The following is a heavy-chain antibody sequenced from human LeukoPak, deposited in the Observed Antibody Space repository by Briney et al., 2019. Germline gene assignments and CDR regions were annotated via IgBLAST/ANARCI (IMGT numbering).Heavy chain of an antibody. CDR3: ARVGYSYGYDY. V-gene: IGHV3-53*01. CDR1: GITVSSNY. D-gene: IGHD5-18*01. J-gene: IGHJ4*02. CDR2: IYSGGST. Sequence: PGGSLRLSCAASGITVSSNYMSWVRQAPGKGLEWVSVIYSGGSTYYADSVKGRFTISRDNSKNTLYLQMNSLRAEDTAVYYCARVGYSYGYDYWGQGTLVTVSS.